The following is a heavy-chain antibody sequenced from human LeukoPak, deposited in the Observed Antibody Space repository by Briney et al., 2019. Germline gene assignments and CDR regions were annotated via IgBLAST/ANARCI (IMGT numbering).Heavy chain of an antibody. CDR2: INHSGST. D-gene: IGHD6-19*01. CDR1: GGSFSGYF. CDR3: ARGSLAVAVDY. Sequence: PSETLSLTCADYGGSFSGYFWSWIRPPLGKGVEWIGDINHSGSTNYNPSLKRRVTISVDTSKNQFSLKLSAGTAADTAVYYCARGSLAVAVDYWCRGTLVTVSS. J-gene: IGHJ4*02. V-gene: IGHV4-34*01.